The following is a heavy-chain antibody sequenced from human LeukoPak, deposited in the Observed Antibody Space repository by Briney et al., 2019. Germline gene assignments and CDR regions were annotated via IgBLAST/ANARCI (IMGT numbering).Heavy chain of an antibody. D-gene: IGHD6-13*01. CDR3: AREGRGGSSWYVDY. V-gene: IGHV4-59*01. CDR1: GGSISSYY. Sequence: SETLSLTCSVSGGSISSYYWNWIRQPPGKGLEWIGYIYYSGSTNYNPSLKSRVTISVDTSKNQFSLKLSSVTAADTAVYYCAREGRGGSSWYVDYWGQGTLVTVSS. J-gene: IGHJ4*02. CDR2: IYYSGST.